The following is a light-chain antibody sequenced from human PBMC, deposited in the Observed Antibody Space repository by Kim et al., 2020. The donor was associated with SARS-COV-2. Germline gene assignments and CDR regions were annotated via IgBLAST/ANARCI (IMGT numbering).Light chain of an antibody. CDR1: SSDVGNYKY. J-gene: IGLJ1*01. CDR2: EVN. Sequence: QSALTQPPSASGSSGQSVTISCTGTSSDVGNYKYVSWYQQHPGKAPKFIIYEVNKRPSGVPDRFSGSKSSNTASLTVSGLQAEDEAHYYCSSYAGTNNYVFGTGTKVTVL. V-gene: IGLV2-8*01. CDR3: SSYAGTNNYV.